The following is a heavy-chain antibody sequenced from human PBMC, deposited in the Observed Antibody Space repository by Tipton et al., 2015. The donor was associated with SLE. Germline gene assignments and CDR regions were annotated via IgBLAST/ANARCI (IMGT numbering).Heavy chain of an antibody. CDR2: IYYSGST. D-gene: IGHD6-6*01. Sequence: TLSLTCTVSGGSISSSSYYWGWICQPPGKGLEWIGSIYYSGSTYYNPSLKSRVTISVDTSKNQFSLKLSSVTAADTAVYYCARGRGSSSSGHYWGQGTLVTVSS. V-gene: IGHV4-39*07. J-gene: IGHJ4*02. CDR1: GGSISSSSYY. CDR3: ARGRGSSSSGHY.